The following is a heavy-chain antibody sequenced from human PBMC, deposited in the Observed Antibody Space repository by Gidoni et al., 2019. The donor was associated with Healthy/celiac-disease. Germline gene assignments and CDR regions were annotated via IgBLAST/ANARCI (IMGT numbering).Heavy chain of an antibody. CDR2: ISGSGGST. Sequence: EVQLVESGGGLVQPGGSLRLSCAASGFTFSSYAMSWVRQAPGKGLEWVSAISGSGGSTYYADSVKGRFTISRDNSKNTLYLQMNSLRAEDTAVYYCAKARLDLDDYYYYGMDVWGQGTTVTVS. J-gene: IGHJ6*02. V-gene: IGHV3-23*04. CDR3: AKARLDLDDYYYYGMDV. CDR1: GFTFSSYA. D-gene: IGHD3-22*01.